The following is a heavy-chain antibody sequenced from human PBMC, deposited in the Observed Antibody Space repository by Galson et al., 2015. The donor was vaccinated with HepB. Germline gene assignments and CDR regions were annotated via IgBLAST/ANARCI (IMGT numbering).Heavy chain of an antibody. CDR2: INPGDSDS. Sequence: QSGAEVKKPGESLKISCKGSGYSFTTSWIAWVRQMPGKGLEWMGIINPGDSDSRYSPSFQGQVTISADKSISTAYLQWSSLKASDTAMYYCARLSGDYSYYMDVWGKGTTVTVS. J-gene: IGHJ6*03. CDR3: ARLSGDYSYYMDV. V-gene: IGHV5-51*03. D-gene: IGHD2/OR15-2a*01. CDR1: GYSFTTSW.